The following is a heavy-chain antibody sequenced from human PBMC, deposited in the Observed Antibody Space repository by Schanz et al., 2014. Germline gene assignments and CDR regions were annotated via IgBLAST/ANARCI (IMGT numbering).Heavy chain of an antibody. Sequence: EVQLVESGGGLVKPGGSLRLSCAASGFTFSSYGMHWVRQAPGKGPEWVSCTNGDGTNAKYADSVKGRFTISRDNAKKTLSLQMISLRAEDTAIYFCTRSYYDFSWGSYRFRAFDIWGQGTTVIVSS. D-gene: IGHD3-16*02. CDR2: TNGDGTNA. CDR3: TRSYYDFSWGSYRFRAFDI. J-gene: IGHJ3*02. CDR1: GFTFSSYG. V-gene: IGHV3-74*02.